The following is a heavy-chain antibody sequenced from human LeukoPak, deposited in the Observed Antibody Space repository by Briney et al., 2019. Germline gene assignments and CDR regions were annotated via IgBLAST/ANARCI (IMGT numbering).Heavy chain of an antibody. Sequence: GGSLRLSCAASGFTFSTYDMHWVRQATGKGLEWVSSTGTSGDTYYLGSVKGRFTISRENAKSSLYLQMNSLRAGDTAVYYCARGLPGGLDPWGQGTLVTVPS. CDR2: TGTSGDT. V-gene: IGHV3-13*04. CDR1: GFTFSTYD. D-gene: IGHD4-11*01. J-gene: IGHJ5*02. CDR3: ARGLPGGLDP.